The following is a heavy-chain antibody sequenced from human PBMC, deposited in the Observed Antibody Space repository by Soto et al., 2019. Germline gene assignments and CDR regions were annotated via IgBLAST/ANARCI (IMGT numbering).Heavy chain of an antibody. Sequence: EMQLVESGGGLAQPGGSLRLSCVVSGFIFGAYWMHWVRQAPGKGLEWVSRISSDGSVTSYADSVKGRFTISRDNAKNTLYLQMNSLRAEDTAMYYCTSASVADAFDIWGQGTMVTVSS. D-gene: IGHD2-21*01. J-gene: IGHJ3*02. V-gene: IGHV3-74*01. CDR1: GFIFGAYW. CDR3: TSASVADAFDI. CDR2: ISSDGSVT.